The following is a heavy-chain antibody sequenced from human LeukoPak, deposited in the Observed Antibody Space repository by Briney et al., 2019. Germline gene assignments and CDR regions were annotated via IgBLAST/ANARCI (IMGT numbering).Heavy chain of an antibody. J-gene: IGHJ4*02. D-gene: IGHD5-18*01. Sequence: PGGSLRLSCAASGSSFSSYWMHWVRQAPGKGLVWVSRISGYGRSTSYGDSVKGRFTISRDNAKNTLYLQMNSLRDEDTAVYYCASNTRRNTYVYNDCWGPGTVVTVSS. CDR3: ASNTRRNTYVYNDC. CDR2: ISGYGRST. V-gene: IGHV3-74*01. CDR1: GSSFSSYW.